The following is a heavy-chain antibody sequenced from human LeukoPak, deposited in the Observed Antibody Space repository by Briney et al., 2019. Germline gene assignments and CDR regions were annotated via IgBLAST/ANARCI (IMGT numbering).Heavy chain of an antibody. D-gene: IGHD1-26*01. CDR1: GFTFSDHY. Sequence: GGSLRLSCAASGFTFSDHYMDWVRQAPGKGLEWVGRTRNKANSYSTAYSASVRDRFTISRDVSENSLYLQMSRLKTEDTAVYYCARLNRIGGTYFFDYWGQGTLVTVSS. CDR2: TRNKANSYST. CDR3: ARLNRIGGTYFFDY. V-gene: IGHV3-72*01. J-gene: IGHJ4*02.